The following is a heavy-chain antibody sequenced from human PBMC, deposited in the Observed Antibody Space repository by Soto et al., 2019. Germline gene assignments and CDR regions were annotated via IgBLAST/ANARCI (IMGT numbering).Heavy chain of an antibody. CDR2: IYYSGST. V-gene: IGHV4-39*01. D-gene: IGHD2-2*01. CDR3: ARQYIVVVPAAMLDWFDP. Sequence: QLQLQESGPGLVKPSETLSLTCTVSGGSISSSSYYWGWIRQPPGKGLEWIGSIYYSGSTYYNPSLKSRVTRSVDTSKNQFSLKLSSVTAADTAVYYCARQYIVVVPAAMLDWFDPWGQGTLVTVSS. CDR1: GGSISSSSYY. J-gene: IGHJ5*02.